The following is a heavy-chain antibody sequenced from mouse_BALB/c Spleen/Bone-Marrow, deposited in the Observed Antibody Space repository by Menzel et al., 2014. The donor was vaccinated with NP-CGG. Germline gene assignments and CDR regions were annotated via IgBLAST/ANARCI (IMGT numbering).Heavy chain of an antibody. D-gene: IGHD2-4*01. J-gene: IGHJ3*01. V-gene: IGHV14-3*02. CDR1: GFNIKDTY. CDR2: IDPANGNT. Sequence: EVKLMESGAELVKPGASVKLSCTASGFNIKDTYMHWVKQGPEQGLEWIGRIDPANGNTKYDPKFQGKATITADTSSNTAYLQLSSLTSEDTAVYYCAGLRPRFEFAYWGQGTLVTVSA. CDR3: AGLRPRFEFAY.